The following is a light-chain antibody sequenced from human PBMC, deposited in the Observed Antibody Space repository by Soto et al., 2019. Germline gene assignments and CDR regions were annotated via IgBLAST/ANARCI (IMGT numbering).Light chain of an antibody. V-gene: IGKV1-5*03. CDR1: QSIGSG. Sequence: DFQMTQSPSTLSASVGDGVTITCRASQSIGSGLAWYQQQPGKAPKLLIYKATNLQRVVSSRFSGSGSGTDFSLTISSLQPADSATYYCQQYHDFKYTFGQGTKLEI. CDR2: KAT. J-gene: IGKJ2*01. CDR3: QQYHDFKYT.